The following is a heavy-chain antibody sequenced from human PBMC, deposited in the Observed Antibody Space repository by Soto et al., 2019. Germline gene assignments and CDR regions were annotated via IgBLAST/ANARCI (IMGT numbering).Heavy chain of an antibody. Sequence: LRLSCSASGFIFSESTIYWVRQVPGKGLEAISAVSTSGRSTYYADSVKDRFTISRDNSKNTLFLQMGSLRPEDTAIYYCVKKAHGLAGVDFDYWGQGTQATVSS. D-gene: IGHD3-16*01. CDR3: VKKAHGLAGVDFDY. CDR1: GFIFSEST. CDR2: VSTSGRST. V-gene: IGHV3-64D*06. J-gene: IGHJ4*02.